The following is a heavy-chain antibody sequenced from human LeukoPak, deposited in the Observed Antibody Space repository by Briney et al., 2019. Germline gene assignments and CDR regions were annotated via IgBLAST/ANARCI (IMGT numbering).Heavy chain of an antibody. CDR3: ARDPGRKYQLAGPHY. V-gene: IGHV1-2*02. CDR1: GYTFTGYY. CDR2: INPNSGGT. J-gene: IGHJ4*02. Sequence: GASVKVSCKASGYTFTGYYMHWVRQTPGQGLEWMGWINPNSGGTNYAQKFQGRVTMTRDTPISTAYMELSRLRSDDTAVYYCARDPGRKYQLAGPHYWGQGTLVTVSS. D-gene: IGHD2-2*01.